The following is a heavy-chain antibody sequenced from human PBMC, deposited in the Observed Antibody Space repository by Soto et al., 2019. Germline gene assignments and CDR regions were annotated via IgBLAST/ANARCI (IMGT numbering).Heavy chain of an antibody. D-gene: IGHD3-16*02. V-gene: IGHV3-30*18. Sequence: QVQLVESGGGVVQPGRSLRLSCAASGFTFSSYGMHWVRQAPGKGLEWVAVISYDGSDKYYADSVKGLFTISIDNPKNMLNLQMNSLTAEDTAVYFCAKALTELSPEGYDYWGQATLITVSS. J-gene: IGHJ4*02. CDR2: ISYDGSDK. CDR1: GFTFSSYG. CDR3: AKALTELSPEGYDY.